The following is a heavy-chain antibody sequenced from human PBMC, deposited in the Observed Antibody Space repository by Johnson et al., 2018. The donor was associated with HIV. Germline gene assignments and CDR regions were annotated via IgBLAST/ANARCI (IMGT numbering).Heavy chain of an antibody. V-gene: IGHV3-33*01. Sequence: VQLVESGGGVVQPWRSLRLSCAASGFPFSSYGMHWVRQAPGKGLEGGAVIWYGGSNKYYGDSVKGRCTISSDNAKNSLYLQMNSLSAEDTDVYYCARDLRGFKYDAFDVWGQGTMVTVSS. CDR1: GFPFSSYG. CDR3: ARDLRGFKYDAFDV. CDR2: IWYGGSNK. J-gene: IGHJ3*01.